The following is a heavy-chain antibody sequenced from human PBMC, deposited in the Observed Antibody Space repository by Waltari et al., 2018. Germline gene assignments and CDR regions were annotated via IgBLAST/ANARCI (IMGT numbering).Heavy chain of an antibody. V-gene: IGHV1-8*03. Sequence: QVQLVQSGAEVKKPGASVKVSCKASGYTFTSYDINWVRPATGQGLEWMGWMNPNSGNTGYAQKFQGRVTITRNTSISTAYMELSSLRSEDTAVYYCARDSRYYDSSGYAYWGQGTLVTVSS. J-gene: IGHJ4*02. CDR1: GYTFTSYD. CDR2: MNPNSGNT. D-gene: IGHD3-22*01. CDR3: ARDSRYYDSSGYAY.